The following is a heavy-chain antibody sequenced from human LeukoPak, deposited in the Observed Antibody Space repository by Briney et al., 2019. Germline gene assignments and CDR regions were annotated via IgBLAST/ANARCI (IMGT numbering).Heavy chain of an antibody. V-gene: IGHV3-23*01. CDR3: AKPISGGLAVSADWFDP. CDR2: INANGINT. D-gene: IGHD6-19*01. Sequence: AGGSLRLSCAASGFAFNFYAMRWVRQAPGKGLQWVSTINANGINTYYADSVRGRFTISRDNSKDTLYLQLNSLRAEYTAVYFSAKPISGGLAVSADWFDPWGQGTLVVVSS. J-gene: IGHJ5*02. CDR1: GFAFNFYA.